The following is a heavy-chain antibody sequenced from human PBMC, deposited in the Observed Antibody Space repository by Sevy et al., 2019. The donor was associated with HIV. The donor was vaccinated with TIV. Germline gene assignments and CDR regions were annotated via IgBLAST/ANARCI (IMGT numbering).Heavy chain of an antibody. CDR1: GYTLTKLS. D-gene: IGHD2-15*01. CDR3: ATVGLRCHSGASSYQGEWFDP. Sequence: ASVKVSCKVSGYTLTKLSIHWVRQAPGKGLEWMGDFDPQDGETIYAERFQGRLPMTVDTSTDTAYMELSSLTSEDTAVYYCATVGLRCHSGASSYQGEWFDPWGQGTLVTVSS. V-gene: IGHV1-24*01. J-gene: IGHJ5*02. CDR2: FDPQDGET.